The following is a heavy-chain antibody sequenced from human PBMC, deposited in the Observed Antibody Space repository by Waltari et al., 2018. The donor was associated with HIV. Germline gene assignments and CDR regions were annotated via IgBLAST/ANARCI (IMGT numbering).Heavy chain of an antibody. CDR1: GFIFSTSA. D-gene: IGHD6-13*01. J-gene: IGHJ3*02. CDR3: ARAPPYSTRWFYDAFDI. CDR2: ISYDGSDE. Sequence: QVQLVESGGGVVQPGRSLRLSCAAAGFIFSTSAVHCVRQAPGEGLEWVALISYDGSDESYADSVKGRFTISRDNSKNTLYLQMNSLRAEDTAVYYCARAPPYSTRWFYDAFDIWGQGTMVTVSS. V-gene: IGHV3-30*01.